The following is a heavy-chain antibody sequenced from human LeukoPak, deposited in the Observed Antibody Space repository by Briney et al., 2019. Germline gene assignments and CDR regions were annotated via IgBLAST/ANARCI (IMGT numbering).Heavy chain of an antibody. CDR3: TSSSGSYYYYGVDV. CDR2: IYYSGST. Sequence: PSQTLSLTCTVSGGSISSGGYYWSWIRQHPGKGLEWIGYIYYSGSTYYNPSLKSRVTISVDTSKNQFSLKLSSVTAADTAVYYCTSSSGSYYYYGVDVWGQGTTVTVSS. D-gene: IGHD3-10*01. J-gene: IGHJ6*02. V-gene: IGHV4-31*09. CDR1: GGSISSGGYY.